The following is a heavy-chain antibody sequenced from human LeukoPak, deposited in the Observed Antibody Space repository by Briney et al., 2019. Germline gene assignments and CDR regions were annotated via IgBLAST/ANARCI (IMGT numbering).Heavy chain of an antibody. CDR3: ARDGKLLVIGYYFDY. CDR1: GGSFSGYY. D-gene: IGHD1-26*01. V-gene: IGHV4-34*01. Sequence: SETLSLTCAVYGGSFSGYYWSWIRQPPGKGLEWIGEINHSGSTNYNPSLKSRVTISVDTSKNQFSLKLSSVTAEDTAVYYCARDGKLLVIGYYFDYWGQGTLVTVSS. J-gene: IGHJ4*02. CDR2: INHSGST.